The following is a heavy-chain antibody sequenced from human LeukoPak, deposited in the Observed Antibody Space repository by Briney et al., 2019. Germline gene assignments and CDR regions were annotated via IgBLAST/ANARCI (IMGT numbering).Heavy chain of an antibody. V-gene: IGHV1-3*01. J-gene: IGHJ5*02. CDR3: AREKRYYYVPFDP. CDR1: GYTFTSYA. D-gene: IGHD3-10*02. CDR2: INAGNGNT. Sequence: GASVKVSCKASGYTFTSYAMHWVRQAPGQRLEWMGWINAGNGNTKYSQKFQGRVTITRDTSASTAYMELSSLRSEDTAVYYCAREKRYYYVPFDPWGQGTLVTVSS.